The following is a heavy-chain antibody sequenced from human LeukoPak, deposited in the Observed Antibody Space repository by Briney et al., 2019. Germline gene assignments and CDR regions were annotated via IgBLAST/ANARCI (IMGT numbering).Heavy chain of an antibody. CDR2: IYYSGST. V-gene: IGHV4-30-4*08. CDR3: ARAAYDFLPGVFDY. J-gene: IGHJ4*02. Sequence: PSQTLSLTCTVSGGSISSGAYYWSWIRQPPGKGLEWIGYIYYSGSTYYNPSLKSRVTISVDTSKNQFSLKLSSVTAADTAVYYCARAAYDFLPGVFDYWGQGTLVTVSS. CDR1: GGSISSGAYY. D-gene: IGHD3-3*01.